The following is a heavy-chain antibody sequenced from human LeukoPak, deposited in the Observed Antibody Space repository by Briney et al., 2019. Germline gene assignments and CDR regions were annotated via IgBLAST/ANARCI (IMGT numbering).Heavy chain of an antibody. J-gene: IGHJ6*03. CDR1: GGSISSSSYY. CDR2: INHSGST. Sequence: SETLSLTCTVSGGSISSSSYYWGWIRQPPGKGLEWIGEINHSGSTNYNPSLKSRVTISVDTSKNQFSLKLSSVTAADTAVYYCARQRALFHDILTGYYRGGYMDVWGKGTTVTISS. V-gene: IGHV4-39*01. CDR3: ARQRALFHDILTGYYRGGYMDV. D-gene: IGHD3-9*01.